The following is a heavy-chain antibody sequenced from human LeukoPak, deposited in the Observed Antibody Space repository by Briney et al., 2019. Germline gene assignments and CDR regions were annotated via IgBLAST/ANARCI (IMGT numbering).Heavy chain of an antibody. J-gene: IGHJ6*03. Sequence: GGSLRLSCAASGFTFSSYGIHWVRQAPGKGLERVSFIRYDGSNKYYADSVKGRFTISRDNSKNTLYLQMNSLRAEDTAVYYCAKEMGGYSDYYYYMDVWGKGTTVTVSS. CDR3: AKEMGGYSDYYYYMDV. CDR2: IRYDGSNK. D-gene: IGHD3-22*01. V-gene: IGHV3-30*02. CDR1: GFTFSSYG.